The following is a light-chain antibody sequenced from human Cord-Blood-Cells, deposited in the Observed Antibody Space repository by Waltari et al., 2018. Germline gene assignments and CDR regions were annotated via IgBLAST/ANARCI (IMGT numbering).Light chain of an antibody. V-gene: IGLV2-23*01. J-gene: IGLJ3*02. CDR3: CSYAGSSTSV. Sequence: QSALTQPASVSGSPGQSITISCTGTSSDVGSYNLVSWYQQHPGKAPKLMIYEGSKRPLGGSNRFSGSKSGNTASLTISGLQAEDEADYYCCSYAGSSTSVFGGGTKLTVL. CDR2: EGS. CDR1: SSDVGSYNL.